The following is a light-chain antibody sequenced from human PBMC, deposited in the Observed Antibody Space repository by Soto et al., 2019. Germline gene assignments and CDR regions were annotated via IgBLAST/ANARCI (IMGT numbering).Light chain of an antibody. CDR3: QQYNNWLPK. J-gene: IGKJ1*01. CDR2: GAS. Sequence: EIVITQSPVTLSVSPGERATLCCRASQSVGNNLAWYQQKPGQAPRLLIYGASTRATGIPARFSGSGSGIEFVLTITSLQSEDFAVYYCQQYNNWLPKFGQGTKVDIK. V-gene: IGKV3-15*01. CDR1: QSVGNN.